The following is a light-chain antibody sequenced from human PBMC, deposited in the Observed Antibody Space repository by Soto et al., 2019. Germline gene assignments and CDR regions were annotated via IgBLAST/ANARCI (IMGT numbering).Light chain of an antibody. J-gene: IGKJ4*01. V-gene: IGKV3-20*01. CDR3: QQYGSSPLT. Sequence: EIVLTQSPGTLSLSPGERATLSCRASQSVSSSYLAWYQQKPGQAPRLLIYGASSRATGTPDRFSGSGSGTDFTLTLSRLEPEDFAVYYCQQYGSSPLTFGGGTKVDIK. CDR1: QSVSSSY. CDR2: GAS.